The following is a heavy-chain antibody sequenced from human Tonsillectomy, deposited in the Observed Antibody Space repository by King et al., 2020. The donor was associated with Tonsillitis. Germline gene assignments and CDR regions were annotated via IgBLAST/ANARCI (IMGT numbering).Heavy chain of an antibody. CDR2: IYPGDSDT. J-gene: IGHJ5*02. V-gene: IGHV5-51*01. CDR1: GYSFTSYW. CDR3: ARGGYYYDSSGYYCFDP. Sequence: VQLVESGAEVKKPGESLKISCKGSGYSFTSYWIGWVRQMPGKGLEGRGFIYPGDSDTKYSPSFQGQVNIPAEKSISPAYLQWSSLKASDTAMYYCARGGYYYDSSGYYCFDPWGQGTVVTVSS. D-gene: IGHD3-22*01.